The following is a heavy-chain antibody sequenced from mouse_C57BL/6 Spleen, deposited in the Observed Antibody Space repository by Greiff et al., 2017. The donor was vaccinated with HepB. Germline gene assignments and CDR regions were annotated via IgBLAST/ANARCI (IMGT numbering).Heavy chain of an antibody. CDR3: AKTAQATRGFAY. J-gene: IGHJ3*01. CDR2: IYPGDGDT. D-gene: IGHD3-2*02. CDR1: GYAFSSSW. V-gene: IGHV1-82*01. Sequence: VKLVESGPELVKPGASVKISCNASGYAFSSSWMNWVKQRPGKGLEWIGRIYPGDGDTNYNGKFKGKATLTADKSSSTAYMHLSSLTSEDSAVYFCAKTAQATRGFAYWGQGTLVTVSA.